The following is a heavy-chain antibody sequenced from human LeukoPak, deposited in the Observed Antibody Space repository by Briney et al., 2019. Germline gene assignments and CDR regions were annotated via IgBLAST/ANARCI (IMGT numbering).Heavy chain of an antibody. J-gene: IGHJ4*02. CDR1: GYTFTSYD. CDR2: MNPNSGNT. CDR3: ARWSGSTEGFDY. D-gene: IGHD2-15*01. Sequence: GASVKVSCKASGYTFTSYDINWVRQAPGQGLEWMGWMNPNSGNTVYAQKFQGRVTMTRNTSISTAYMELSSLRSEDTAVYYCARWSGSTEGFDYWGQGTLVTVSS. V-gene: IGHV1-8*01.